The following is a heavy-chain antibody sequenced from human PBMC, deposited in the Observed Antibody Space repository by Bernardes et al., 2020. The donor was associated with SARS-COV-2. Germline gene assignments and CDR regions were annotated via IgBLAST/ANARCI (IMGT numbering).Heavy chain of an antibody. J-gene: IGHJ3*02. CDR1: GFNFNNAH. CDR3: DFYMNYRVFDI. CDR2: IKSKTDGATT. V-gene: IGHV3-15*01. D-gene: IGHD3-16*02. Sequence: GGSLRLSCAASGFNFNNAHMAWVRQAPGKGLEWVGRIKSKTDGATTDYAAPVKGRFSISRDESKNTLYLQMNSLKTEDTAVYYCDFYMNYRVFDIWGQGTMVTVSS.